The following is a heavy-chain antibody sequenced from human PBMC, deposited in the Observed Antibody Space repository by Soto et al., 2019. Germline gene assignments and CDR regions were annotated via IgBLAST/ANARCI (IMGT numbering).Heavy chain of an antibody. CDR2: ISSDGSNK. J-gene: IGHJ4*02. V-gene: IGHV3-30*18. CDR3: AKDGFGGAGQLWLVRFPDY. CDR1: GFTFSSYG. D-gene: IGHD6-19*01. Sequence: QVQLVESGGGVVQPGRSLRLSCTASGFTFSSYGIHWVRQAPGEGLEWVAVISSDGSNKYYTDSVKGRFTISRDNSNNTLFLQMNSLRAEDTAVYFCAKDGFGGAGQLWLVRFPDYWGQGTLVTVSS.